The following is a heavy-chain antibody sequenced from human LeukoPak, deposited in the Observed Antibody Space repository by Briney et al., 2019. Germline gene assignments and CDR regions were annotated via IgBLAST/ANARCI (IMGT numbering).Heavy chain of an antibody. CDR3: ARIRRDGYNLLDY. CDR1: GFTFSSYS. V-gene: IGHV3-21*01. D-gene: IGHD5-24*01. J-gene: IGHJ4*02. Sequence: GGSQSLSCAASGFTFSSYSMNWVRPAPGKGLEWVSSISSSSSYIYYADSVKGRFTISRDNAKNSLYLQMNSLRAEDTAVYYCARIRRDGYNLLDYWGQGTLVTVSS. CDR2: ISSSSSYI.